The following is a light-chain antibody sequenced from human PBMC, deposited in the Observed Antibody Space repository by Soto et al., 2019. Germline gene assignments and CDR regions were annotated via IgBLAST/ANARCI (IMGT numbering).Light chain of an antibody. CDR3: LHHYTFPLA. CDR2: GAS. Sequence: IQMTQSASAMSASVGHRVTIPCRASQGINNYLVWFQQKPGRVPKRLISGASRLQPGVPSRFSGSGFGTEFTLTISSLQTEDFATYYCLHHYTFPLAFGGGTKVDIK. J-gene: IGKJ4*01. V-gene: IGKV1-17*03. CDR1: QGINNY.